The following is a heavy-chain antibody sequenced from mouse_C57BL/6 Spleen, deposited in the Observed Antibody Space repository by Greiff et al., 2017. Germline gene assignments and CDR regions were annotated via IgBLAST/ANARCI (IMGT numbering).Heavy chain of an antibody. V-gene: IGHV1-4*01. D-gene: IGHD1-1*01. Sequence: QVQLKESGAELARPGASVKMSCKASGYTFTSYTMHWVKQRPGQGLEWIGYINPSSGNTKYNQKFKDKATLTADKSSSTPYMQLSSLTSEDSAVYYCARSTGSSYDYAMDYWGQGTSVTVSS. CDR2: INPSSGNT. J-gene: IGHJ4*01. CDR1: GYTFTSYT. CDR3: ARSTGSSYDYAMDY.